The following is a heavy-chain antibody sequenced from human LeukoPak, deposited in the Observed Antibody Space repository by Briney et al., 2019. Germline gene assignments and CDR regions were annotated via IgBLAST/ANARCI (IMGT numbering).Heavy chain of an antibody. CDR1: GGSFSSSSYY. D-gene: IGHD2-2*01. Sequence: SETLSLTCTVSGGSFSSSSYYWVWIRQPPGKGLVWIVSIYYSGSTYYNPSLKSRVTISVDTSKNQFSLKLSSVTAADTAVYYCARHRSDIVVVPAAVDYWGQGTLVTVSS. CDR2: IYYSGST. CDR3: ARHRSDIVVVPAAVDY. V-gene: IGHV4-39*01. J-gene: IGHJ4*02.